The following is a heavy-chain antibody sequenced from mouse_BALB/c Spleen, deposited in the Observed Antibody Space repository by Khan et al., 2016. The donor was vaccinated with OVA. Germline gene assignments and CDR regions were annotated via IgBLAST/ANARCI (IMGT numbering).Heavy chain of an antibody. Sequence: QIQLVQSGPELKKPGETVKISCKASGYTFKNHGMNWVKQAPGKGLKWMGWINTYTGEPTYVEDFKGRFAFSLATSASTAYLQINTLKHEDTATYCCAKPPFYSYVMVYWGQGTSVTVSS. CDR3: AKPPFYSYVMVY. CDR1: GYTFKNHG. CDR2: INTYTGEP. V-gene: IGHV9-3-1*01. J-gene: IGHJ4*01.